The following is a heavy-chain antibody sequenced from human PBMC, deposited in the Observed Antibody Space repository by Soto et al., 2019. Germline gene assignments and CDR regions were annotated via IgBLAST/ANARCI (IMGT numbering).Heavy chain of an antibody. CDR1: GGTFSSYA. D-gene: IGHD2-2*01. V-gene: IGHV1-69*13. CDR2: IIPISDTT. CDR3: ARSQGSSTSLEIYYYYYYGMDV. Sequence: SVKVSCKASGGTFSSYAISWVRQAPGQGLEWMGGIIPISDTTNYAQKFQGRVTITADESTSAAYMELSSLRSEDTAVYYCARSQGSSTSLEIYYYYYYGMDVWGQGTTVTVSS. J-gene: IGHJ6*02.